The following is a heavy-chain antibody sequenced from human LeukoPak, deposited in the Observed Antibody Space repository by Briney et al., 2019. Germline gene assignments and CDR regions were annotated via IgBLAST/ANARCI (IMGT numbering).Heavy chain of an antibody. CDR3: AKDPSIVGTPMYFDY. J-gene: IGHJ4*02. CDR2: ISSSGSTI. V-gene: IGHV3-48*03. CDR1: GFTFSSYE. D-gene: IGHD1-26*01. Sequence: GGSLRLSCAASGFTFSSYEMNWVRQAPGKGLEWVSYISSSGSTIYYADSVMGRFTISRDNSKNTLYLQMNSLRAEDTAVYYCAKDPSIVGTPMYFDYWGQGTLVTVSS.